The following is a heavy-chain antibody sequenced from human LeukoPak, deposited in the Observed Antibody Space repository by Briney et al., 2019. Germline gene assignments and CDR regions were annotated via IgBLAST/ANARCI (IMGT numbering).Heavy chain of an antibody. CDR1: GYSFTSYW. D-gene: IGHD7-27*01. CDR2: IYPSDSDV. V-gene: IGHV5-51*01. Sequence: GESLKISCKGSGYSFTSYWIGWVRQMPGKGLDWTGIIYPSDSDVRYSPSFQGQVTISADKSISTAYLQWNSLRASDTAMYYCARHGDVDYWGQGTLVTVSS. J-gene: IGHJ4*02. CDR3: ARHGDVDY.